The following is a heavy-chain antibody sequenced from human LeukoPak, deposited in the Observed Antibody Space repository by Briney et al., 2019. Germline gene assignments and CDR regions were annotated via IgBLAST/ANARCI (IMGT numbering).Heavy chain of an antibody. Sequence: GGSLRLSCAASGFTFSSYAMSWVRQAPGKGLEWVSGISGSGDNTYYADSVKGRFTISRDNSKNTLYVQVNSLGTEDTAAYYCAKGSYYDSSGSFYFDYWGQGTLVAVSS. CDR2: ISGSGDNT. J-gene: IGHJ4*02. CDR1: GFTFSSYA. V-gene: IGHV3-23*01. CDR3: AKGSYYDSSGSFYFDY. D-gene: IGHD3-22*01.